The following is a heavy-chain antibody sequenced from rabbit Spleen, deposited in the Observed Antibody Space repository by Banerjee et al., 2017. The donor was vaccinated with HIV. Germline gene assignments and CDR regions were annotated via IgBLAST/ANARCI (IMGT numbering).Heavy chain of an antibody. D-gene: IGHD8-1*01. CDR1: GFSFSNKAV. Sequence: QEQLVESGGGLVKPEGSLKLSCTASGFSFSNKAVMCWVRQAPGKGLEWIACINIVTGKTVYASWAKGRFIMSKTSSTTVTLQMTSLTVADTATYFCARDTGSSFSSYGMDLWGPGTLVTVS. J-gene: IGHJ6*01. CDR3: ARDTGSSFSSYGMDL. V-gene: IGHV1S45*01. CDR2: INIVTGKT.